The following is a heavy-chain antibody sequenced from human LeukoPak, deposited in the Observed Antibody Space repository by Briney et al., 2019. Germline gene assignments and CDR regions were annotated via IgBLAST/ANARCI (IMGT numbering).Heavy chain of an antibody. CDR1: GFTFSSYA. V-gene: IGHV3-23*01. D-gene: IGHD5-18*01. Sequence: GGSLRLSCAASGFTFSSYAMSWVRQAPGKWLEWVSAIRGSGGSTYYADSVKGRFTISRDNSKNTLYLQMNSLRAEDTAVYYCAKGPIQLWLDYWGQGTLVTVSS. J-gene: IGHJ4*02. CDR2: IRGSGGST. CDR3: AKGPIQLWLDY.